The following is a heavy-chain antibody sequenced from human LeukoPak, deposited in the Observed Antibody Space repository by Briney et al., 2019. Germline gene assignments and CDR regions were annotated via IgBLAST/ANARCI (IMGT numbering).Heavy chain of an antibody. Sequence: SSETLSLTCAVYGGSFSGYYWSWIRQPPGKGLEWIGEINHSGSTNYNPSLKSRVTISVDTSKNQFSLKLSSVTAADTAVYYCARQGYCSSTGCHTWWFDPWGQGTLVTVSS. D-gene: IGHD2-2*01. J-gene: IGHJ5*02. CDR3: ARQGYCSSTGCHTWWFDP. CDR2: INHSGST. CDR1: GGSFSGYY. V-gene: IGHV4-34*01.